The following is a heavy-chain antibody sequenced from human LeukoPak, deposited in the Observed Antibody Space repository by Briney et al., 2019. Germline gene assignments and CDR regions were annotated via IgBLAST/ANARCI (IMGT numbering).Heavy chain of an antibody. J-gene: IGHJ4*02. CDR3: AREYSSSSWGAVYYFDY. CDR2: INHSGST. Sequence: PSDTLSLTCALHGESFSGYYWSRLRQPPRKGLDWIGEINHSGSTNYNPSLKSRVTISVDTSKNQFSLKLSSVTAADPAVYYCAREYSSSSWGAVYYFDYWGQGTLVTVSS. V-gene: IGHV4-34*01. D-gene: IGHD6-6*01. CDR1: GESFSGYY.